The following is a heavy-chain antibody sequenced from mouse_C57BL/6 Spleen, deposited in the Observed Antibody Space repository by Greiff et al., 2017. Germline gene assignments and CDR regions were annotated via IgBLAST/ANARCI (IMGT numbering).Heavy chain of an antibody. Sequence: VQVVVSGPGLVAPSQSLSITCTVSGFSLTSYAISWVRQPPGKGLEWLGVIWTGGGPNYNSALKSRLSISKDNSKSPVFLKMNSLQTDDTARYYCARNALAGGRYWYFDVWGTGTTVTVSS. J-gene: IGHJ1*03. V-gene: IGHV2-9-1*01. CDR2: IWTGGGP. CDR3: ARNALAGGRYWYFDV. CDR1: GFSLTSYA. D-gene: IGHD4-1*01.